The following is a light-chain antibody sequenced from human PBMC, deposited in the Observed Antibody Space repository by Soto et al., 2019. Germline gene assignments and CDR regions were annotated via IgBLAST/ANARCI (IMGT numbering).Light chain of an antibody. CDR2: GNG. CDR3: CAYGGNTLL. CDR1: SSSIGAGYE. V-gene: IGLV1-40*01. Sequence: QSVLTQPPSVSGAPGQRVTISCSGTSSSIGAGYEVHWYHQLPGTAPKLVVSGNGNRPSGVPDRLSASKSGTSASLAITGLQAEDEGHYYCCAYGGNTLLFGGGTKLTVL. J-gene: IGLJ2*01.